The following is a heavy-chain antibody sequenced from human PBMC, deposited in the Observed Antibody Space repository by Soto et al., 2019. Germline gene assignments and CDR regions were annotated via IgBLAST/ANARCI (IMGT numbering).Heavy chain of an antibody. J-gene: IGHJ4*02. CDR2: ISGSGGHT. CDR1: GFSFFSYA. CDR3: ARESEDLTSNFDY. Sequence: EVQLLESGGHVVQPGESLRLSCTGSGFSFFSYAMSWVRQAPGKGLEWVSTISGSGGHTYYADSVKGRFVVSRDNDKNSLYLEMNSLRAEDTAVYYCARESEDLTSNFDYWGQGTLVTVSS. V-gene: IGHV3-23*01.